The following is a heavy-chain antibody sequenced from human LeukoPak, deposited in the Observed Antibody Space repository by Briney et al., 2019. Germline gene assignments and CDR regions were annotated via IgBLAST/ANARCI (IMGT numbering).Heavy chain of an antibody. CDR2: FYCSGST. CDR1: GGSISSSSYC. V-gene: IGHV4-39*01. Sequence: SETLSLTCTVSGGSISSSSYCWGWIRQPPGKGLEWIGSFYCSGSTYYNPSLKSRGTISVDTSKNQFSLKLSSVTAADTAVYYCARLRSPVTILYYFDSWGQGTLVTVSS. D-gene: IGHD4-17*01. CDR3: ARLRSPVTILYYFDS. J-gene: IGHJ4*02.